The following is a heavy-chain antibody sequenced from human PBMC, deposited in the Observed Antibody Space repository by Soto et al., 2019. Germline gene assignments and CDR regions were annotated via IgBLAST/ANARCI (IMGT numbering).Heavy chain of an antibody. J-gene: IGHJ4*02. Sequence: GGSLRLSCAASGFTFNIYGMHWVRQAPGKGLEWVALILYDGSKKYYTDSVKGRFTISRDNSKNTLYLQMNSLTAEDTAVYYCAKGDGRNSVDYWGQGTLVTVS. CDR1: GFTFNIYG. V-gene: IGHV3-30*18. CDR2: ILYDGSKK. CDR3: AKGDGRNSVDY. D-gene: IGHD2-21*01.